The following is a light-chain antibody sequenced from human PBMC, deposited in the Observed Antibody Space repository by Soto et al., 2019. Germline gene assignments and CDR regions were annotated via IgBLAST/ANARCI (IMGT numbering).Light chain of an antibody. CDR3: QQYDRSKT. Sequence: EIVLTQSPGTLSLSPGERATLSCRASQSLTRSYLAWYQQRPGQAPRLLIYAASSRATGIPARFSGRGSGTDFTLTISRLEPEDFAVYYCQQYDRSKTFGQGTRVEIK. V-gene: IGKV3-20*01. J-gene: IGKJ1*01. CDR1: QSLTRSY. CDR2: AAS.